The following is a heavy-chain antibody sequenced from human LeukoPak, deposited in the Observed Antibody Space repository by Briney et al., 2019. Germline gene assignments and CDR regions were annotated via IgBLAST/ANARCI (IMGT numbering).Heavy chain of an antibody. CDR2: INWNGGST. V-gene: IGHV3-20*04. D-gene: IGHD3-10*01. Sequence: GVSLRLSCAASGFTFDDYGMSWVRQTPGKGLEWVSGINWNGGSTGYADSVKGRFTISRDNSKNTLYLQMSSLRAEDTAVYYCAKERYDSGTYSYFDYWGQGTLVTVSS. J-gene: IGHJ4*02. CDR3: AKERYDSGTYSYFDY. CDR1: GFTFDDYG.